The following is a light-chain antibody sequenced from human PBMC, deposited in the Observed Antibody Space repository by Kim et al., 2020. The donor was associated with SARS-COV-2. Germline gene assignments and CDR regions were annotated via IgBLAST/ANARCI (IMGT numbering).Light chain of an antibody. CDR1: SSDVGSYNL. Sequence: QSALTQPASVSGSPGQSITISCTGTSSDVGSYNLVSWYQQYPGKAPKLMIYEVSKRPSGVSNRFSGSKSSNTASLTISGLQAEDEADYYCCSYAGSSTLWVFGGGTQLTVL. CDR2: EVS. V-gene: IGLV2-23*02. CDR3: CSYAGSSTLWV. J-gene: IGLJ3*02.